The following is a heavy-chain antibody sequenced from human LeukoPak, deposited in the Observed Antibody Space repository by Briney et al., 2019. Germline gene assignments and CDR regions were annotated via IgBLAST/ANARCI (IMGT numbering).Heavy chain of an antibody. D-gene: IGHD6-25*01. CDR2: ISYDGSNK. V-gene: IGHV3-30*01. CDR3: ARGRLYFDY. J-gene: IGHJ4*02. Sequence: GRSLRLSCAASGFTFSSHAMHWVRQAPGKGLEWVAVISYDGSNKYYADSVKGRFTISRDNSKNTLYLQMNSLRAEDTAVYYCARGRLYFDYWGQGTLVTVSS. CDR1: GFTFSSHA.